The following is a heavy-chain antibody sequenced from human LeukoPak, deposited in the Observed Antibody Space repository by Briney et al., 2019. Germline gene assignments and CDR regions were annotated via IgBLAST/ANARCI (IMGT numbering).Heavy chain of an antibody. V-gene: IGHV3-30-3*01. CDR2: ISYDGSNK. Sequence: GRSLRLSCAASGFTFSSYAMHWVRQAPGKGLEWVAVISYDGSNKYYADSVKGRFTISRDNSKNTLYLQMNSLRAEDTAVYYCAREYYYGSNFDIWGQGTMVIVSS. J-gene: IGHJ3*02. CDR1: GFTFSSYA. D-gene: IGHD3-10*01. CDR3: AREYYYGSNFDI.